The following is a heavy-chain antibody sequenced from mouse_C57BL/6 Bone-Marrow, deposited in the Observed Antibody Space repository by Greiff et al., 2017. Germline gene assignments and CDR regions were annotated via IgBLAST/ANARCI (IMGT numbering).Heavy chain of an antibody. J-gene: IGHJ1*03. Sequence: EVKLMESGGGLVQPGGSLSLSCAASGFTFTDYYMSWVRQPPGKALEWLGFIRNKANGYTTEYSASVKGRFTISRASSPATLYLPMNVLRAEDSATYYSARYGYYGSSYWYFDVWGTGTTVTVSS. CDR3: ARYGYYGSSYWYFDV. V-gene: IGHV7-3*01. CDR2: IRNKANGYTT. D-gene: IGHD1-1*01. CDR1: GFTFTDYY.